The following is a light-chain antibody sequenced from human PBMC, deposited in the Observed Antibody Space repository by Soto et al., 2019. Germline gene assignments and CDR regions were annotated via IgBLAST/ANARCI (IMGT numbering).Light chain of an antibody. CDR3: SSYTPRNTVI. V-gene: IGLV2-14*03. CDR1: SSDVGSSNY. Sequence: QSALTQPASVSVSPGQSITLSCTGSSSDVGSSNYVSWYQQLPGKAPKLIIFDVNNRPSGVSDRFSGYKSDNTASLTISRLQEEDEADYYCSSYTPRNTVIFGGGTKLTVL. J-gene: IGLJ2*01. CDR2: DVN.